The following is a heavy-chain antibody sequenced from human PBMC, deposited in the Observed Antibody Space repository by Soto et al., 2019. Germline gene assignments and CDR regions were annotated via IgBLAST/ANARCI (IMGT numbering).Heavy chain of an antibody. CDR2: ISGSGGST. J-gene: IGHJ6*02. CDR3: AKGAARPWVYYGMDV. CDR1: GFTFSSYA. D-gene: IGHD6-6*01. V-gene: IGHV3-23*01. Sequence: PVGSLRLSCAASGFTFSSYAMSWVRQAPGKGLEWVSAISGSGGSTYYADPVKGRFTISRDNSKNTLYLQMNSLRAEDTAVYYCAKGAARPWVYYGMDVWGQGTTVTVSS.